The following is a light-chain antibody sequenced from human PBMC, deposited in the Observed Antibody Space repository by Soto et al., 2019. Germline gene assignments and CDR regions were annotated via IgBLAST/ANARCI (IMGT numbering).Light chain of an antibody. J-gene: IGLJ1*01. CDR2: DVS. CDR1: SSDVGSYNR. CDR3: NSYTTSSTYV. V-gene: IGLV2-14*01. Sequence: QSALTQPASVSGSPGQSITISCTGTSSDVGSYNRVSWYQQPPGTAPKLIIYDVSNRPSGVSIRFSGSKSGNTASLTISGLQAEDEADYFCNSYTTSSTYVFGTGTKPPS.